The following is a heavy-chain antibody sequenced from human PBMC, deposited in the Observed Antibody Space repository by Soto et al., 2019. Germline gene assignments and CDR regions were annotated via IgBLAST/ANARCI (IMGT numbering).Heavy chain of an antibody. CDR1: GFTFSSYG. D-gene: IGHD6-19*01. CDR3: AIDRTPYSSGWYDFPGY. V-gene: IGHV3-30*03. CDR2: ISYDGSNK. J-gene: IGHJ4*02. Sequence: GGSLRLSCAASGFTFSSYGTHWVRQAPGKGLEWVAVISYDGSNKYYADSVKGRFTISRDNSKNTLYLQMNSLRAEDTAVYYCAIDRTPYSSGWYDFPGYWGQGTLVTVSS.